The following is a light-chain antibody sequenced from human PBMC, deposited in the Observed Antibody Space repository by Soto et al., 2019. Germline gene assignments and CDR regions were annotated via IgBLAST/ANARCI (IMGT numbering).Light chain of an antibody. Sequence: DIQLTQSPSFLSASVGDRVTITCRASQGMSSYLAWYQQKPGKAPKLXIYAASTLQSGVPSRFSGSGSGTEFTLTISRLQPEDFATYYCQQLNSYPITFGQGTRLDIK. J-gene: IGKJ5*01. CDR2: AAS. CDR3: QQLNSYPIT. CDR1: QGMSSY. V-gene: IGKV1-9*01.